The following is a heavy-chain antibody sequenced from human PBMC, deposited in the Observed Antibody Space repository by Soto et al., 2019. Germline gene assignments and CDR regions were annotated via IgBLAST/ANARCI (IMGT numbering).Heavy chain of an antibody. J-gene: IGHJ4*02. Sequence: PXVSLRLSCVASGFTFTTNYMSWVRQAPGKGLQWVSIIFNDGRAYYADSVKGRFTISRELSKDTMYLQMNSLRVEDTAMYYCARPDYCGQGTLVTVSS. CDR1: GFTFTTNY. CDR3: ARPDY. V-gene: IGHV3-53*01. CDR2: IFNDGRA.